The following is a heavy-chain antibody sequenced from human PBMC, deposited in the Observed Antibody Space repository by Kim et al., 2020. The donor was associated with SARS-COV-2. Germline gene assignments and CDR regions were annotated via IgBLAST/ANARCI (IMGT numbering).Heavy chain of an antibody. Sequence: GGYLRLSCAASGFTFSNAWMSWVRQAPGKGLEWVGRIKSKTDGGTTDYAAPVKGRFTISRDDSKNTLYLQMNSLKTEDTAVYYCTTDYLPTMVRGLVGYWGQGTLVTVSS. J-gene: IGHJ4*02. CDR2: IKSKTDGGTT. CDR1: GFTFSNAW. CDR3: TTDYLPTMVRGLVGY. D-gene: IGHD3-10*01. V-gene: IGHV3-15*01.